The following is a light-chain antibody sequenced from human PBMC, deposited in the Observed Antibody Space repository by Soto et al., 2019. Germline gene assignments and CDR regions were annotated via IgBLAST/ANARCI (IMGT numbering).Light chain of an antibody. Sequence: VLTQPPSVSGAPGQKVTISCTGSSSNIGAGYDVNWYQQLPGTAPKLLIYDNNNRPSGVPDRFSGSKSGTSASLAITGLQAEDEADYYCQSYDSSLSGYVFGTGTKVTVL. J-gene: IGLJ1*01. CDR1: SSNIGAGYD. V-gene: IGLV1-40*01. CDR3: QSYDSSLSGYV. CDR2: DNN.